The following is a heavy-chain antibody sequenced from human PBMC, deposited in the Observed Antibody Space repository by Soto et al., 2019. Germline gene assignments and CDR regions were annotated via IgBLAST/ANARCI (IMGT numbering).Heavy chain of an antibody. CDR3: ARDSYSVVRGVIPYYYYYGMDV. CDR2: IYYSGST. V-gene: IGHV4-59*01. D-gene: IGHD3-10*01. CDR1: GGSIGSYY. J-gene: IGHJ6*02. Sequence: SETLSLTCTVSGGSIGSYYWSWIRQPPGKGLEWIGYIYYSGSTNYNPSLKSRVTISVDTSKNQYSLKLSSVTAADTAVYYCARDSYSVVRGVIPYYYYYGMDVWGQGTTVTVYS.